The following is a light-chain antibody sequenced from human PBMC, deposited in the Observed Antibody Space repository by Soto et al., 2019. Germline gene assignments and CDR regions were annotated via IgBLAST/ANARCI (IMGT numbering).Light chain of an antibody. CDR3: QQYDNLPWT. CDR1: QDISNY. CDR2: DAS. Sequence: DIHMTQSPSSLSASVGDRVTITCQASQDISNYLNWYQQKPGKAPKLLIYDASNLETGVPSRFSGSDSGTDFTFTISSLQPEHIATYYCQQYDNLPWTFGQGTKVDIK. J-gene: IGKJ1*01. V-gene: IGKV1-33*01.